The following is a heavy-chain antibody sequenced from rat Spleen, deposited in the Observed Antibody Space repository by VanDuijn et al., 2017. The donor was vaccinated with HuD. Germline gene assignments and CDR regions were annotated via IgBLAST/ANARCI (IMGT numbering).Heavy chain of an antibody. CDR1: GFSLISHS. D-gene: IGHD1-2*01. CDR3: ARADISAIYTDGI. Sequence: VQLKESGPGLVQPSQTLSLICTVSGFSLISHSVHWVRQPPGKGLAWVGGIWGDGSTEYNSALESRLSISGDSSKSQVYLKMTSLQTEDTATYYCARADISAIYTDGIWGQGVMVTVSS. CDR2: IWGDGST. J-gene: IGHJ2*01. V-gene: IGHV2-1*01.